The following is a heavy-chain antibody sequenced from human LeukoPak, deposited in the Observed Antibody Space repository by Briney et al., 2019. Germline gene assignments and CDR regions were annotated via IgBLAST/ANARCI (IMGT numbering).Heavy chain of an antibody. J-gene: IGHJ4*02. Sequence: GGSLRLSCVASGFTFSSYAMTWVRQAPGKGLEWVSNSDGGESSTYYADSVKGRFTFSRDTSKNTVYLQMNSLRAEDTAVYYCASWPGAWYGEDSWGQGTLVTVSS. CDR2: SDGGESST. CDR3: ASWPGAWYGEDS. CDR1: GFTFSSYA. D-gene: IGHD3-10*01. V-gene: IGHV3-23*01.